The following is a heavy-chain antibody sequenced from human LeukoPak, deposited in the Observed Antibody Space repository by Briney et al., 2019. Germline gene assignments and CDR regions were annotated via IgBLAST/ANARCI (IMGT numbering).Heavy chain of an antibody. Sequence: SETLSLTCAVYGGSFSGYYWSWIRQPPGKGLEWIGEINHSGSTYYNPSLKSRVTISVDTSKNQFSLKLSSVTAADTAVYYCARHVRKRGIAVAGTPGWFDTWGQGTLVTVSS. V-gene: IGHV4-34*01. CDR1: GGSFSGYY. CDR3: ARHVRKRGIAVAGTPGWFDT. J-gene: IGHJ5*02. D-gene: IGHD6-19*01. CDR2: INHSGST.